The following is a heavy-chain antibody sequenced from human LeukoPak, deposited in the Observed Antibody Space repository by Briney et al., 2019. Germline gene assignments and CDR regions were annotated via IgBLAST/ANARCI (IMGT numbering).Heavy chain of an antibody. D-gene: IGHD2-2*01. Sequence: APVKVSCKASGYTFTSYDINWVRLATGQGLEWMGWMNPNSGNTGYAQKFQGRVTMTRNTSISTAYMELSSLRSEDTAVYYCARRSIVVVPAAIHNWFDPWGQGTLVTVSS. J-gene: IGHJ5*02. CDR1: GYTFTSYD. CDR3: ARRSIVVVPAAIHNWFDP. CDR2: MNPNSGNT. V-gene: IGHV1-8*01.